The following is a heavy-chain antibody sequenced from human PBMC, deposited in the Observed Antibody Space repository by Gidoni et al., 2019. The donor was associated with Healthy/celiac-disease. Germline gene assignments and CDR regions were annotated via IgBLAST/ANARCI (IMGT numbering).Heavy chain of an antibody. CDR1: GGSISSYY. Sequence: QVQLQESGPGLVKPSETLSLTCPVSGGSISSYYWSWIRQPPGKGLEWIGYIYYSGSTNFNPSLKSRVTISVDTSKNQFSLKLSSVTAADTAVYYCARGRVSSAADYYFDYWGQGTLVTVSS. D-gene: IGHD2-2*01. J-gene: IGHJ4*02. CDR3: ARGRVSSAADYYFDY. CDR2: IYYSGST. V-gene: IGHV4-59*01.